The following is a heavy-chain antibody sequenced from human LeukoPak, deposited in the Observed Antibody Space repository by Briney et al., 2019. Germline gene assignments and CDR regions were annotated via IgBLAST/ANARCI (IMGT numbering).Heavy chain of an antibody. J-gene: IGHJ2*01. V-gene: IGHV4-59*01. CDR2: IYYSGST. CDR3: ARVYCSSTSCQQELIWYCDL. D-gene: IGHD2-2*01. CDR1: GGSISSYY. Sequence: PSETLSLTCTVSGGSISSYYWSWIRQPPGKGLEWIGYIYYSGSTNYNPSLKSRVTISVDTSKNQFSLKLSSVTAADTAVYYCARVYCSSTSCQQELIWYCDLWGRGTLVTVSS.